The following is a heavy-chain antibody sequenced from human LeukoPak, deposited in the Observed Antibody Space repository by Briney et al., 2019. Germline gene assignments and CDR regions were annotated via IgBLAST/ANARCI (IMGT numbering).Heavy chain of an antibody. Sequence: GGSLRLSCAASGFTFNNYSMNWVRQAPGKGLEWVSYISCSSSGIYYADSVKGRFTISRDKAKNSLYLQMNSLRAEDTAVYYCARDTAVTVSYYYYYYMDVWGKGTTVTVSS. J-gene: IGHJ6*03. D-gene: IGHD4-17*01. CDR3: ARDTAVTVSYYYYYYMDV. V-gene: IGHV3-48*01. CDR2: ISCSSSGI. CDR1: GFTFNNYS.